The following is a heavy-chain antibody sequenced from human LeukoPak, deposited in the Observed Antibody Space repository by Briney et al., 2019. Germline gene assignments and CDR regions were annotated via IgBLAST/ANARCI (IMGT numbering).Heavy chain of an antibody. J-gene: IGHJ3*02. Sequence: PSETLSLTCTVSGGSISNYYWSWIRRPPGKGLEWIEYIYYSGSTNYNPSLKSRVTISVDTSKDQFSLKLSSVTAADTAVYYCARNDASGSYYNVAFDIWGQGTMVTVSS. CDR3: ARNDASGSYYNVAFDI. V-gene: IGHV4-59*01. CDR1: GGSISNYY. D-gene: IGHD3-10*01. CDR2: IYYSGST.